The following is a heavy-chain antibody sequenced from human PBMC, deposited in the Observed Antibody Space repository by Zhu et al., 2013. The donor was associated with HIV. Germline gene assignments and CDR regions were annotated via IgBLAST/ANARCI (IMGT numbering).Heavy chain of an antibody. CDR3: ARDVFGGFDP. Sequence: QVQLVAGLGREVKKPGASVKVSCKASGYTFTDYYIHWVRQAPGQGLEWMGWISPNSGGTNYAQSFRGRVTMTRATSISTVYMELSRLTSDDTAVYFCARDVFGGFDPWGQGTLVTVSA. V-gene: IGHV1-2*02. J-gene: IGHJ5*02. D-gene: IGHD3-3*01. CDR1: GYTFTDYY. CDR2: ISPNSGGT.